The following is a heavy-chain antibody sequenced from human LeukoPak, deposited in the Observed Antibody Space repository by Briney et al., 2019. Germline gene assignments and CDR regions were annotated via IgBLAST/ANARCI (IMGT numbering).Heavy chain of an antibody. V-gene: IGHV3-7*01. CDR3: ARGRYCSRTTCYYSDY. D-gene: IGHD2-2*01. J-gene: IGHJ4*02. Sequence: GGSLRLSCAASGFTFSNYWMSWVRQAPGKGLEWVAHIKQDGSEMYYVDSVKGRFTISRDNAKNSLYVQMNSLRAEDTALYYCARGRYCSRTTCYYSDYWGQGTLVTVSS. CDR1: GFTFSNYW. CDR2: IKQDGSEM.